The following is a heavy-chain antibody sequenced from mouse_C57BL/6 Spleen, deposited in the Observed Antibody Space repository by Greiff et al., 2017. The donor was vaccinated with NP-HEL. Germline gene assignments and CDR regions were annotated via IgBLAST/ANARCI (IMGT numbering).Heavy chain of an antibody. CDR1: GYTFTRYW. CDR3: AESNYDYYAMDY. CDR2: IHPNRGST. D-gene: IGHD2-5*01. V-gene: IGHV1-64*01. Sequence: QVQLQQPGAELVKPGASVKLSCKASGYTFTRYWMHWVKQRPGQGLAWIGMIHPNRGSTNYNEKFKSKATLTVDKSSRTAYMQLSSLTSEDSAVYYCAESNYDYYAMDYWGQGTSVTVSS. J-gene: IGHJ4*01.